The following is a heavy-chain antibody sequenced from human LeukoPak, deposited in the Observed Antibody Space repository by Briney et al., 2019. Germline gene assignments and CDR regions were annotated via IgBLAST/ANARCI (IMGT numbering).Heavy chain of an antibody. D-gene: IGHD5-12*01. CDR2: IWYDGSNK. CDR3: AKDYEGGGYVVVLAGN. V-gene: IGHV3-33*06. CDR1: GFTFSSFG. Sequence: GGSLRLSCAASGFTFSSFGMHWVRQAPGKGLEWVAVIWYDGSNKYYADSVKGRFTISRDNSKNTLYLQMNSLRAEDTAVYYCAKDYEGGGYVVVLAGNWGQGTLVTVSS. J-gene: IGHJ4*02.